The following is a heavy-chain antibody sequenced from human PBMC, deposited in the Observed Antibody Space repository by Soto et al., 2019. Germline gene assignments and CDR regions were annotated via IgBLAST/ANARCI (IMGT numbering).Heavy chain of an antibody. V-gene: IGHV5-51*01. Sequence: ESLTISFQGSGYSFASYWIGLVRQMPGKDLEWMGIIYPGDSDTRYSPSFQGQVTISADKSLRTAYLQWTSLKASDTALYYCARTRSFTLGFYYDGMDVWGQGTTVTVSS. CDR2: IYPGDSDT. CDR1: GYSFASYW. J-gene: IGHJ6*02. D-gene: IGHD6-6*01. CDR3: ARTRSFTLGFYYDGMDV.